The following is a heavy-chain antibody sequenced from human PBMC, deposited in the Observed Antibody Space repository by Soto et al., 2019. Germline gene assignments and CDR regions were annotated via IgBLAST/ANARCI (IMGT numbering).Heavy chain of an antibody. D-gene: IGHD3-22*01. J-gene: IGHJ6*02. CDR1: GYSFTSYW. CDR3: ARRGYYDSSGYYISSDYYYYGMDV. Sequence: GESLQISCKGSGYSFTSYWISWVRQMPGKGLEWMGRIDPSDSYTNYSPSFQGHVTISADKSISTAYLQWSSLKASDTAMYYCARRGYYDSSGYYISSDYYYYGMDVWGQGTTVTVSS. CDR2: IDPSDSYT. V-gene: IGHV5-10-1*01.